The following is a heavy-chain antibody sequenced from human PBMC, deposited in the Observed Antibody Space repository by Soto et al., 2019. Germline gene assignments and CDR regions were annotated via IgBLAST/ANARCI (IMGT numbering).Heavy chain of an antibody. CDR3: ARDRITMVRGTVGYNWFDP. CDR2: INAGNGNT. Sequence: QVQLVQSGAEVKKPGASVKVSCKASGYTFTSYAMHWVRQAPGQRVEWLGWINAGNGNTKYSQKFQGRVTITRDTSASTAYMELSSLRSEDTAVYYCARDRITMVRGTVGYNWFDPWGQGTLVTVSS. J-gene: IGHJ5*02. V-gene: IGHV1-3*01. CDR1: GYTFTSYA. D-gene: IGHD3-10*01.